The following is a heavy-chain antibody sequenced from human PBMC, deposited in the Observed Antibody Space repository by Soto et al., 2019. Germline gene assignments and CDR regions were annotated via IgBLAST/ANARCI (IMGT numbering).Heavy chain of an antibody. CDR2: ISGSSSYK. Sequence: GGSLRLSCAVSGFTFDTYTMNWVRQAPGKGLEWVSSISGSSSYKYYADSVKGRFTISRDNAKNSLFLQMNSLRAEDTAVYYCASPIVGGYWGQGTLVNVSS. V-gene: IGHV3-21*04. CDR3: ASPIVGGY. J-gene: IGHJ4*02. CDR1: GFTFDTYT. D-gene: IGHD1-26*01.